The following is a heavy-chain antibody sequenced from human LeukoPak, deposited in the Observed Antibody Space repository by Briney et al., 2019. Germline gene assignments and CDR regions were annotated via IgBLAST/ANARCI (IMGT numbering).Heavy chain of an antibody. CDR3: ARGITMVRGTWSAFDI. CDR1: GFTFSSYA. CDR2: ISYDGSNK. Sequence: GGSLGLSCAASGFTFSSYAMHWVRQAPGKGLEWVAVISYDGSNKYYADSVKGRFTISRDNSKNTLYLQMNSLRAEDTAVYYCARGITMVRGTWSAFDIWGQGTMVTVSS. D-gene: IGHD3-10*01. V-gene: IGHV3-30-3*01. J-gene: IGHJ3*02.